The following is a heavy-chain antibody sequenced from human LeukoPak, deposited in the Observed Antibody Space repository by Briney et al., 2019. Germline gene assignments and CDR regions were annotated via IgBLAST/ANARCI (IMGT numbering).Heavy chain of an antibody. CDR1: GFTVSSNY. J-gene: IGHJ4*02. V-gene: IGHV3-7*01. Sequence: GGSLRLSCAASGFTVSSNYMSWVRQAPGKGLEWVANMNPDGSQRNYVGSVKGRFTISRDSANNSVYLQMNSLRAEDTAFYYCARDSPRGRFDSWGQGTLVTVSS. CDR2: MNPDGSQR. CDR3: ARDSPRGRFDS.